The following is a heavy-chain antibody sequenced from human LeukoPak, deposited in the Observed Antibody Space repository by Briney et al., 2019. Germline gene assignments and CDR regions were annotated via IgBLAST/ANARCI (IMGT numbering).Heavy chain of an antibody. J-gene: IGHJ4*02. CDR2: IYHSGST. CDR3: AVAYSSGWYVTGFDY. CDR1: GGSVSSGSFY. Sequence: SETLSLTCTVSGGSVSSGSFYWSWIRQPPGKGLEWIGKIYHSGSTNYNPSLKSRVTISVDTSKNQISLKLSSMTAADTAVYYCAVAYSSGWYVTGFDYWGQGTLVTVSS. V-gene: IGHV4-61*01. D-gene: IGHD6-19*01.